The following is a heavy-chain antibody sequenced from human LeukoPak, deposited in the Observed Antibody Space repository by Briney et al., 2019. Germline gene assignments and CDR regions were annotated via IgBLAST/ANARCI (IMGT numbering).Heavy chain of an antibody. CDR2: ISSSSTYI. D-gene: IGHD6-13*01. Sequence: PGGSLRLSCAASGFTFSSYSMNWFRQAPGKGLEWVSSISSSSTYIYYADSVKGRFTISRDNAKNSLYLQMNSLRAEDTAVYYCARAPGYRSFLDYWGQGTLVIVSS. CDR1: GFTFSSYS. V-gene: IGHV3-21*01. J-gene: IGHJ4*02. CDR3: ARAPGYRSFLDY.